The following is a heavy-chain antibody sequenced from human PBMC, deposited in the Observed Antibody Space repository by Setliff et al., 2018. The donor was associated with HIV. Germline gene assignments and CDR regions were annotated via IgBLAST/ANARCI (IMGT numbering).Heavy chain of an antibody. CDR2: IKQDGSEE. D-gene: IGHD3-10*01. J-gene: IGHJ6*02. Sequence: GGSLRLSCAASGFTFSRYWMTWVRQAPGKGLEWVANIKQDGSEENYGDSVKGRFTITRDNAGNSLYLQMNRLRVEDTATYYCARKLRPGHGVDVWGQGTTVTVSS. CDR3: ARKLRPGHGVDV. V-gene: IGHV3-7*04. CDR1: GFTFSRYW.